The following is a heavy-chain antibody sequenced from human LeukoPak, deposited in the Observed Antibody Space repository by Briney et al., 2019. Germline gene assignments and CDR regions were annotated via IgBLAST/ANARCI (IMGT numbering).Heavy chain of an antibody. J-gene: IGHJ3*02. D-gene: IGHD2-21*01. CDR1: GFTFSNYW. V-gene: IGHV3-7*01. CDR2: IKQDGSEK. CDR3: ASEVVVLGGDDAFDI. Sequence: GGSLRLSCAASGFTFSNYWMSWVRQAPGKGLEWVANIKQDGSEKYYVDSLKGRFTISRDNAKNSLYPQMNSLRAEDTAVYYCASEVVVLGGDDAFDIWGQGTMVTVPS.